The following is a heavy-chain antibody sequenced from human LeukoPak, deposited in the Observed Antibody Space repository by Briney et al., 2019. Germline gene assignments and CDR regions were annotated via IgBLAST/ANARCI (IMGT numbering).Heavy chain of an antibody. D-gene: IGHD3-22*01. Sequence: PSETLSPTCAVYGGSFGGYYWSWIRQPPGKGLEWIGEINHSGSTNYNPSLKSRVTISVDTSKNQFSLKLSSVTAADTAVYYCHYDSSGSYFDYWGQGTLVTVSS. CDR1: GGSFGGYY. CDR2: INHSGST. V-gene: IGHV4-34*01. J-gene: IGHJ4*02. CDR3: HYDSSGSYFDY.